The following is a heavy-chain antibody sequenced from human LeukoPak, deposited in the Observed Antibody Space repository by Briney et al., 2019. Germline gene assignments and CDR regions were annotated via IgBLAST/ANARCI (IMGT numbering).Heavy chain of an antibody. J-gene: IGHJ4*02. D-gene: IGHD2-21*01. V-gene: IGHV3-20*04. Sequence: PGGSLRLSCAASGFTFDDYGMSWVRQAPGKGGEGVSGINWNGGSTEYEDSVKGRFTISRENAKNSLYLQMNSLRAEDTALYYCARAIGVVRYARVYYFDYWGQGTLVTVSS. CDR1: GFTFDDYG. CDR2: INWNGGST. CDR3: ARAIGVVRYARVYYFDY.